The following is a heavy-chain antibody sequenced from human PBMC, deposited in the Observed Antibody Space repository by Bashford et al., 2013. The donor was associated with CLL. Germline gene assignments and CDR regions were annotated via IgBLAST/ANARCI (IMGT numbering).Heavy chain of an antibody. CDR3: ARDRYRRGWLDP. CDR2: INAANGKT. Sequence: ASVKVSCKASGYTFSRHGMHWVRQAPGQGLEWMGWINAANGKTKYSKRFQGRVTITRDTSASTDYMELSSLRSEDTAVYYCARDRYRRGWLDPWGPGTLVTVSS. D-gene: IGHD2-15*01. V-gene: IGHV1-3*01. J-gene: IGHJ5*02. CDR1: GYTFSRHG.